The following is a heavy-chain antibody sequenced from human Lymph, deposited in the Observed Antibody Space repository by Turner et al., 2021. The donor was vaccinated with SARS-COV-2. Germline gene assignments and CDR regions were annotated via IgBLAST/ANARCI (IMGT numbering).Heavy chain of an antibody. Sequence: VQLVESGGGLVQPGGSLGLSCAASGFTFSSYWMSWVRQAQGKGLEWVANIKQDGSEKYYVDSVKGRFTISRDNAKNSLYLQMNSLRADDTAVYFCARVGVRFEWSDGYHYYYAMDVWGQGTTVTVSS. CDR2: IKQDGSEK. CDR3: ARVGVRFEWSDGYHYYYAMDV. J-gene: IGHJ6*02. D-gene: IGHD3-3*01. V-gene: IGHV3-7*03. CDR1: GFTFSSYW.